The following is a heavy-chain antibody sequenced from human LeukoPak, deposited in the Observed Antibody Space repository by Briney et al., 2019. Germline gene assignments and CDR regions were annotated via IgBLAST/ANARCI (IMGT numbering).Heavy chain of an antibody. CDR3: LRDLNWSLDQ. D-gene: IGHD1-20*01. CDR1: GFTSSNYM. J-gene: IGHJ4*02. CDR2: IKSDGITI. Sequence: GSLRLSCAASGFTSSNYMMHWVRQAPGKGLVWVSRIKSDGITITYADSVKGRFTISRDNAKNTLYLQMNSLRAEDTAVYYCLRDLNWSLDQWGQGTLVTVSS. V-gene: IGHV3-74*01.